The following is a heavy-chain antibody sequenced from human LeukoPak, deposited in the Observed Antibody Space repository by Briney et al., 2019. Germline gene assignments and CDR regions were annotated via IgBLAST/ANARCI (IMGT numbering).Heavy chain of an antibody. D-gene: IGHD4-23*01. CDR3: ARTDYGGTPFDY. CDR1: GGSISSYY. J-gene: IGHJ4*02. V-gene: IGHV4-59*01. Sequence: PSETLSLTCTVSGGSISSYYWSWIRQPPGKGLEWIGYIYYSGSTNYNPSLKSRVTISVDTSKNQFSLKLSSVTAADTAVYYCARTDYGGTPFDYWGQGTLVTVSS. CDR2: IYYSGST.